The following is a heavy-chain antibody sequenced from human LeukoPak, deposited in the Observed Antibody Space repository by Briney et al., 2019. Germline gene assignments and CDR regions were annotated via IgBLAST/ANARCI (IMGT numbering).Heavy chain of an antibody. Sequence: PSETLSLTCTVSGGSTSSYYWSWIRQPPGKGLEWIGYIYYSGSTNYNPSLKSRVNISVDTSKNQFSLKLSSVTAADTAVYYCARVAVVGATTFDYWGQGTLVTVSS. J-gene: IGHJ4*02. CDR1: GGSTSSYY. CDR3: ARVAVVGATTFDY. V-gene: IGHV4-59*01. CDR2: IYYSGST. D-gene: IGHD1-26*01.